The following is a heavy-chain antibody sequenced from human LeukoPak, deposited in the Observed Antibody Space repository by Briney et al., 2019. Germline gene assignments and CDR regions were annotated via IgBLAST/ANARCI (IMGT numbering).Heavy chain of an antibody. D-gene: IGHD3-10*01. J-gene: IGHJ4*02. CDR2: INHSGST. Sequence: KPSETLSLTCAVYGGSFSGYYWSWIRQPPGKGLEWIGEINHSGSTNYNPSLRSRVTISVDTSKNQFSLKLSSVTAADTAVYYCARLRITMVRRVIPDYWGQGTLVTVSS. CDR3: ARLRITMVRRVIPDY. V-gene: IGHV4-34*01. CDR1: GGSFSGYY.